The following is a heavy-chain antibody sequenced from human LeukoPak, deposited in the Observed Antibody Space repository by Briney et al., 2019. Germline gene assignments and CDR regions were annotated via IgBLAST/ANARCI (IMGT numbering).Heavy chain of an antibody. Sequence: SETLSLTCAVYGGSFSGYYWSWIRQPPGKGLEWIGEINHSGSTNYNPSLKSRVTISVDTSKNQFSLKLSSVTAADTAVYYCATPRIAVAGEIDYWGQGTLVTVSS. J-gene: IGHJ4*02. CDR2: INHSGST. V-gene: IGHV4-34*01. CDR1: GGSFSGYY. D-gene: IGHD6-19*01. CDR3: ATPRIAVAGEIDY.